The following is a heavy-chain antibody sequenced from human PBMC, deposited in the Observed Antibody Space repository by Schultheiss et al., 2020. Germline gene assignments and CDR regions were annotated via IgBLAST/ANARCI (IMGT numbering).Heavy chain of an antibody. CDR3: AKEGVWDDVLNAYVYGDY. V-gene: IGHV3-74*01. CDR2: INSDGSST. Sequence: GESLKISCAASGFTFSSYWMHWVRQAPGKGLVWVSRINSDGSSTSYADSVKGRFTISRDNAKNTLYLQMNSLRAEDTAVYYCAKEGVWDDVLNAYVYGDYWGQGTLVTVSS. CDR1: GFTFSSYW. J-gene: IGHJ4*02. D-gene: IGHD3-9*01.